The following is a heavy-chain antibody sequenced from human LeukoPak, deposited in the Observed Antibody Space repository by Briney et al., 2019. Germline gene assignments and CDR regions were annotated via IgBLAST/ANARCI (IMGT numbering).Heavy chain of an antibody. CDR2: ISYDGSNK. CDR3: AKVVWPRQLWYHFDY. J-gene: IGHJ4*02. Sequence: GRSLRLSCAASGFTFSSYGMHWVRQAPGKGLEWVAVISYDGSNKYYADSVKGRFTISRDNSKNTLYLQMNSLRAEDTAVYYCAKVVWPRQLWYHFDYWGQGTLVTVSS. V-gene: IGHV3-30*18. D-gene: IGHD5-18*01. CDR1: GFTFSSYG.